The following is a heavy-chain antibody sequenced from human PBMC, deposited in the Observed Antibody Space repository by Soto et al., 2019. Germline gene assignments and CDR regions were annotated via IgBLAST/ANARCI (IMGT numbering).Heavy chain of an antibody. D-gene: IGHD1-26*01. CDR3: ARLKWSYPYYFDY. Sequence: PGESLKISCKGSGYSFTTYWIAWVRQMPGKGLEWMGIIYPDDSDTRYSPSFQGQVTISADKSISTAYLQWSSLKASDTAVYYCARLKWSYPYYFDYWGQGTLVTVSS. J-gene: IGHJ4*01. CDR1: GYSFTTYW. CDR2: IYPDDSDT. V-gene: IGHV5-51*01.